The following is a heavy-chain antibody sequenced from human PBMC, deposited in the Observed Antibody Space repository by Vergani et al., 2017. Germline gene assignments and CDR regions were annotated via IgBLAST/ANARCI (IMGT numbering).Heavy chain of an antibody. D-gene: IGHD3-16*01. CDR2: INPNSGGT. J-gene: IGHJ4*02. Sequence: QVQLVQSGAEVKKPGASVKVSCKATGYNFIGYYMNWVRQAPGQGLEWMGWINPNSGGTNYGQKFQGRVTMTRDTSTSTAYMELSRLRSDDTAVFYCARDIMITFGEVNRFDYWGQGTLVTVSS. V-gene: IGHV1-2*02. CDR3: ARDIMITFGEVNRFDY. CDR1: GYNFIGYY.